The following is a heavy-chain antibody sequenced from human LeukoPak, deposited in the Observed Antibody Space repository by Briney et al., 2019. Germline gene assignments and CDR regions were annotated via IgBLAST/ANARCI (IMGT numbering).Heavy chain of an antibody. J-gene: IGHJ4*02. Sequence: ASVKVSCKASGYTFTSYYMHAVGQAAGQGLEGVGIINTSGGSTSYAQKFQGRVTKTRDTSTSTVYMELSSLRSEDTAVYYCARDPYKNYYYGSGSSYYFDYWGQGTLVTVSS. CDR1: GYTFTSYY. D-gene: IGHD3-10*01. CDR3: ARDPYKNYYYGSGSSYYFDY. CDR2: INTSGGST. V-gene: IGHV1-46*01.